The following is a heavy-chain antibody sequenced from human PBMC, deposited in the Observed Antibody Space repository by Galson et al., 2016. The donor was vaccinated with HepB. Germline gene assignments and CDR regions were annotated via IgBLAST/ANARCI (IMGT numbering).Heavy chain of an antibody. CDR1: GFTFSSYG. CDR2: IWYDGSDE. D-gene: IGHD6-13*01. Sequence: SLRLSCAASGFTFSSYGIHWVRQAPGKGLEWVAVIWYDGSDEYYADSVKGRFTISRDNPKNTLYLQMNSLGAEDTAVYFCARDRGSGSWYGKRHYYYGMDVWGQGTTVTVSS. J-gene: IGHJ6*02. V-gene: IGHV3-33*01. CDR3: ARDRGSGSWYGKRHYYYGMDV.